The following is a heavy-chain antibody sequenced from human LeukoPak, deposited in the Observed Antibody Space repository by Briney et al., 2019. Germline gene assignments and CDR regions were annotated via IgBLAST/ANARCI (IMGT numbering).Heavy chain of an antibody. J-gene: IGHJ4*02. D-gene: IGHD3-22*01. Sequence: ASVKVSCKASGYTFNIYGLSWVRRAPGQGLQWMGWISPYTGNTNYTQKFQGRVTMTTDTSTSTAYMEVRSLRSDDTAMYYCARNYYDSSGYFAFDYWGQGTLVTVSS. CDR2: ISPYTGNT. V-gene: IGHV1-18*01. CDR3: ARNYYDSSGYFAFDY. CDR1: GYTFNIYG.